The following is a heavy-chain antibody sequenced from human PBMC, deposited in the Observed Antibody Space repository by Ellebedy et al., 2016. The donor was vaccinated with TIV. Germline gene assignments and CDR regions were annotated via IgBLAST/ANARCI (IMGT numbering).Heavy chain of an antibody. Sequence: GGSLRLSXAASGFIFSDYHMNWVRQAPGKGLEWVSFITGSSANAIHYADSVRGRFTISRDDAENSLYLQMNSLRAEDTAVYYCARDWAVIGSHAFDIWGQGTKVTVSS. V-gene: IGHV3-48*01. CDR1: GFIFSDYH. CDR3: ARDWAVIGSHAFDI. D-gene: IGHD2-21*01. J-gene: IGHJ3*02. CDR2: ITGSSANAI.